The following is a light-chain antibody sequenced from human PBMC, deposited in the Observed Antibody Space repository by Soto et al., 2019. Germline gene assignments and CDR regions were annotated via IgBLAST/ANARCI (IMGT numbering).Light chain of an antibody. J-gene: IGLJ2*01. CDR2: EVS. CDR3: CSYAGSSTFEV. V-gene: IGLV2-23*02. Sequence: QSALTQPASVSGSPGQSITISCTGTSSDVGSYNLVSWYQQHPGKAPKLMIYEVSKRPSGVSNRFSGSKSGNTASLTISGLXAXXEADYYCCSYAGSSTFEVFGGGTKVTVL. CDR1: SSDVGSYNL.